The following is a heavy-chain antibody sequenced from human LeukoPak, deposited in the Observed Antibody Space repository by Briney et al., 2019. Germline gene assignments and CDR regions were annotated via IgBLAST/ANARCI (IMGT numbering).Heavy chain of an antibody. J-gene: IGHJ5*02. CDR1: GGTFNTYK. V-gene: IGHV1-69*05. CDR3: ARGDCSSPACYTENNWFDP. D-gene: IGHD2-2*02. CDR2: IIPIFGTT. Sequence: SVKVSCKASGGTFNTYKINWVRQAPGQGLEWMGDIIPIFGTTTYSQKFQGRVTITTGASTSTAYMELTSLTSEDTAVYYCARGDCSSPACYTENNWFDPWGQGTLVTVSS.